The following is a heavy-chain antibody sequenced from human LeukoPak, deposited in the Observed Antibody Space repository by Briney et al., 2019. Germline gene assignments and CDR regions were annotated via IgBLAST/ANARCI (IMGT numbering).Heavy chain of an antibody. V-gene: IGHV4-59*01. Sequence: SESLSLTCSVSGGSISNYYWSWVRQPPGKRLEWIGSMYYSVSTNYNPSRKSRATISEDTSKKQFSLKLSSVTAADTAVYYCARAGYDTSGFWYFDLWGRGTLVTVSS. CDR1: GGSISNYY. CDR2: MYYSVST. D-gene: IGHD3-22*01. J-gene: IGHJ2*01. CDR3: ARAGYDTSGFWYFDL.